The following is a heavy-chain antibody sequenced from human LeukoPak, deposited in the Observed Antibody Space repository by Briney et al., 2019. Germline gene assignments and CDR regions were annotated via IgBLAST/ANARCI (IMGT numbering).Heavy chain of an antibody. Sequence: ASAKVSCKASGGTFSSYAFSWVRQAPGQGLEWMGWISAYNGNTNYAQKLQGRVTMTTDTSTSTAYMELRSLRSDDTAVYYRARDPSYSSGWYDYWGQGTLVTVSS. J-gene: IGHJ4*02. V-gene: IGHV1-18*01. CDR3: ARDPSYSSGWYDY. CDR1: GGTFSSYA. D-gene: IGHD6-19*01. CDR2: ISAYNGNT.